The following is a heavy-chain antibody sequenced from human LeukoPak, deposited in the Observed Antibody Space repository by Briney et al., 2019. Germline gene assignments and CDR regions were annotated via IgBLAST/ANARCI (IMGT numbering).Heavy chain of an antibody. CDR2: IYYSGST. J-gene: IGHJ1*01. Sequence: SETLSLTCTVSGGSISSSNYYWGWIRQPPGKGLEWIGYIYYSGSTNYSPSLKSRVTISVDTSKNQFSLKLSSVTAADTAVYYCARATSVAGSPDEYFQHWGQSTLVTVSS. CDR3: ARATSVAGSPDEYFQH. D-gene: IGHD6-19*01. CDR1: GGSISSSNYY. V-gene: IGHV4-61*05.